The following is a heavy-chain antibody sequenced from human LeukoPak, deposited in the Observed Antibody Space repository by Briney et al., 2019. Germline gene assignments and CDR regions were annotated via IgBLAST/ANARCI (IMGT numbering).Heavy chain of an antibody. V-gene: IGHV4-34*01. CDR2: INHSGST. CDR3: ARDEYTYGGRTHPYFFDY. J-gene: IGHJ4*02. CDR1: GGSFSGYY. D-gene: IGHD5-18*01. Sequence: SETLSPTCAVYGGSFSGYYWSWIRQPPGKGLEWIGEINHSGSTNYNPSLKSRVTISVDTSKNQFSLKLTSVTAADTAVYYCARDEYTYGGRTHPYFFDYWGQGILVTVSS.